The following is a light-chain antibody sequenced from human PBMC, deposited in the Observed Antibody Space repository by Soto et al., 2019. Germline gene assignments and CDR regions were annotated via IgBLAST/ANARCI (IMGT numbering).Light chain of an antibody. J-gene: IGKJ5*01. CDR2: WAS. V-gene: IGKV4-1*01. CDR1: QSVLYSSNDKNH. Sequence: DIVITRSPYSLSVALGERATINCKSSQSVLYSSNDKNHLAWYQQKPGQPPKLLISWASTRDSGVPDRFNGSGSGTDFTLTISSLQPEDFATYYCQRANSFPITFGQGTRLEIK. CDR3: QRANSFPIT.